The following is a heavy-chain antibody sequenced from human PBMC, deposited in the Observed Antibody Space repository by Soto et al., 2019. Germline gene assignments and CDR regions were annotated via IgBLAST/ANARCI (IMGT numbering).Heavy chain of an antibody. D-gene: IGHD6-6*01. V-gene: IGHV5-51*01. Sequence: PGESLKISCMGSGYKVSTWHNFTSYWIAWVRQMPGEGLEWMGIIYPGDSDTRYSPSFQGQVTISADKSITTAYLQWSSLKASDTAMYYCARPSYSSSRYYGMDVWGQGTTVTVSS. CDR3: ARPSYSSSRYYGMDV. J-gene: IGHJ6*02. CDR1: GYKVSTWHNFTSYW. CDR2: IYPGDSDT.